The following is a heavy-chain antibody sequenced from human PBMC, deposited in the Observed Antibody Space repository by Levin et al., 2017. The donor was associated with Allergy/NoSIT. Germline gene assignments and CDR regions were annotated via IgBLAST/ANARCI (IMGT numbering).Heavy chain of an antibody. CDR2: ITSDGSHK. CDR3: AALGSFDY. CDR1: GLPFPDYG. V-gene: IGHV3-30*03. Sequence: GGSLRLSCPASGLPFPDYGVHWVRQAPDKGLEWVAIITSDGSHKYYADSVRGRFTISRDNSRNTLYLQMNSLRVEDTAVYFCAALGSFDYCGLGTLVTVSS. D-gene: IGHD3-16*01. J-gene: IGHJ4*02.